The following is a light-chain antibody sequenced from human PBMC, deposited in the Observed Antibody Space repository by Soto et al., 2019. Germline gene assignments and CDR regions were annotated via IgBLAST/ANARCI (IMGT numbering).Light chain of an antibody. J-gene: IGKJ1*01. V-gene: IGKV3-11*01. CDR3: QHRYDWAWT. CDR2: DAS. CDR1: QSVGDY. Sequence: EIVLTQSPATLSLSPGERAALSCRASQSVGDYLAWYQHKPGQAPRLLIYDASYRAPGVPARFSGSGSATDFTLTISSLEPEDSAIYYSQHRYDWAWTFGQGTKVEI.